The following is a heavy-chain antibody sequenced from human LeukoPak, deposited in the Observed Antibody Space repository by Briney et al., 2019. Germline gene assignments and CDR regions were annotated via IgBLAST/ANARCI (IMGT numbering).Heavy chain of an antibody. J-gene: IGHJ4*02. CDR1: GXTFSSYG. V-gene: IGHV3-30*03. CDR3: AREYSSSSSYY. CDR2: ISYDGSNK. Sequence: PGGSLRLSCAASGXTFSSYGMHWVRQAPGKGLEWVALISYDGSNKYYADSLKGRFTISRDNAKNSLYLQMNSLRAEDTAVYYCAREYSSSSSYYWGQGTLVTVSS. D-gene: IGHD6-6*01.